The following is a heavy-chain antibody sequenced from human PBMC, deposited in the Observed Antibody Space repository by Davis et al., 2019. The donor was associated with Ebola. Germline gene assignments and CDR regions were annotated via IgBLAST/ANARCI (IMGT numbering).Heavy chain of an antibody. CDR1: GFILTSRP. V-gene: IGHV3-23*01. CDR2: ISGGGDTT. D-gene: IGHD3-3*02. Sequence: PGGSLRLSCAASGFILTSRPMTWVRQAPGKGLEWVASISGGGDTTYYADAVKGRFTISRDNSKNTLDLEMNTLRAEDTAVYFCAKVGRGISVPYAMDVWGQGTTVTVSS. J-gene: IGHJ6*02. CDR3: AKVGRGISVPYAMDV.